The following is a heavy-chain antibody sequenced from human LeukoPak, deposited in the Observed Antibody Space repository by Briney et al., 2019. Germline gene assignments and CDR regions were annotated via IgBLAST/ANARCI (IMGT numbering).Heavy chain of an antibody. D-gene: IGHD6-19*01. Sequence: PSETLSLTCTVSGGSISSYYWSWIRQPAGKGLEWIGRIYTSGSTNYNPSLKSRVAISVDKTKNQFSLKLSSVTAADTAVYYCARGGDSSGFYWGQGTLVTVSS. V-gene: IGHV4-4*07. J-gene: IGHJ4*02. CDR3: ARGGDSSGFY. CDR2: IYTSGST. CDR1: GGSISSYY.